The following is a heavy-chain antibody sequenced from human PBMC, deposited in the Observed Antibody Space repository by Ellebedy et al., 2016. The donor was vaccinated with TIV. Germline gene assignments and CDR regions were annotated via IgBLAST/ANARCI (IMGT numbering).Heavy chain of an antibody. CDR2: ISSSSSYI. CDR1: GFTFSSYS. J-gene: IGHJ6*02. V-gene: IGHV3-21*01. CDR3: ATIPRSTSESMDV. Sequence: GGSLRLSXAASGFTFSSYSMNWVRQAPGKGLEWVSSISSSSSYIYYADSVKGRFTISRDNAKNSLYLQMNSLRAEDTAVYYCATIPRSTSESMDVWGQGTTVTVSS. D-gene: IGHD2-2*01.